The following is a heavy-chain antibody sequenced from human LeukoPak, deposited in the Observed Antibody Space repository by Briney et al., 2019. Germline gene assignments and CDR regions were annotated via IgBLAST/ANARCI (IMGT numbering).Heavy chain of an antibody. V-gene: IGHV3-23*01. J-gene: IGHJ3*02. D-gene: IGHD5-24*01. CDR2: FTNSGGTT. CDR3: AKSAGRDGYRDVFDI. Sequence: GGSLRLSCAASGFTFSSYAMSWVRQAPGKGLEWVSTFTNSGGTTYYADSVKGLFTISRDNSRNTLYLQMNSLRAEDTAVYHCAKSAGRDGYRDVFDIWGQGTVVTVSS. CDR1: GFTFSSYA.